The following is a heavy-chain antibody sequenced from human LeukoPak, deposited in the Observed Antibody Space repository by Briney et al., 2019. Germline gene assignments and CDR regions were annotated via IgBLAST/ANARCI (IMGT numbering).Heavy chain of an antibody. Sequence: ASVKVSCKASGYTFTSYDINWVRQATGQGLEWMGWMNPNGGNTGYAQKFQGRVTITRNTSISTAYMELSSLRSEDTAVYYCARGSGQFDAFDIWGQGTMVTVSS. CDR2: MNPNGGNT. CDR3: ARGSGQFDAFDI. V-gene: IGHV1-8*03. J-gene: IGHJ3*02. CDR1: GYTFTSYD.